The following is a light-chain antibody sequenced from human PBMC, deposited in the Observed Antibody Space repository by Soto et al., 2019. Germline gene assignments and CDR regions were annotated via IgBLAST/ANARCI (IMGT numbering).Light chain of an antibody. CDR1: QSVSSY. J-gene: IGKJ1*01. Sequence: IVMTQSPATLSLSPWERATLSCRASQSVSSYLAWYQQKPGQAPRLLFSGASTRATDIPARFSASGSGTEFNLNITSLHSEDFAVYYCQQYNTWPRKFGQGTKVDIK. CDR2: GAS. CDR3: QQYNTWPRK. V-gene: IGKV3-15*01.